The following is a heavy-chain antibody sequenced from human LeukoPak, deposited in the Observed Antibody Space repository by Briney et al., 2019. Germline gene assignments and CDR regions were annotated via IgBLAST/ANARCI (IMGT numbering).Heavy chain of an antibody. CDR3: ARDTMIVVVIPTYDAFDI. J-gene: IGHJ3*02. CDR1: GYTFTSYG. V-gene: IGHV1-18*01. D-gene: IGHD3-22*01. CDR2: ISAYNGNT. Sequence: GASVKVSCKASGYTFTSYGISWVRQAPGQGREWMGWISAYNGNTNYAQKLQGRVTITTDTSTSTAYMELRSLRSDDTAVYYCARDTMIVVVIPTYDAFDIWGQGTMVTVSS.